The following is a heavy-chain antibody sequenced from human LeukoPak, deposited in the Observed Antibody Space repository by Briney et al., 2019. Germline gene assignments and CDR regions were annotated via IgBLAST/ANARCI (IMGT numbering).Heavy chain of an antibody. CDR2: IYHSGST. D-gene: IGHD6-13*01. CDR1: GYSISSGYY. CDR3: ARPIAAAGHFDY. Sequence: NPSETLSLTCAVSGYSISSGYYWGWIRQPPGKGLEWIGSIYHSGSTYYNPSLKSRVTISVDTSKNQFSLKLSSVTAADTAVYYCARPIAAAGHFDYWGQGTLVTVS. V-gene: IGHV4-38-2*01. J-gene: IGHJ4*02.